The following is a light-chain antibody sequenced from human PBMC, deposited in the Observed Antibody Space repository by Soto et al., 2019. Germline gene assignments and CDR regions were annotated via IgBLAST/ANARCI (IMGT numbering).Light chain of an antibody. J-gene: IGKJ4*01. Sequence: EIVLTQSPATLSLSPGDRATLSCRASQSVTSYLAWYQQKPGQAPRLLIYGASNRATGIPARFSGSGSGTDFTLTIGSLEPEEFAVYYCQQRSNWPLTFGGGTKVEIK. CDR1: QSVTSY. V-gene: IGKV3-11*01. CDR3: QQRSNWPLT. CDR2: GAS.